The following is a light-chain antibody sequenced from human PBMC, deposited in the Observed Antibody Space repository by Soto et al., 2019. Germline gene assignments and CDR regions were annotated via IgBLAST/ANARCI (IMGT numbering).Light chain of an antibody. CDR2: GAS. CDR1: QSVFSSY. CDR3: QQYGSSFLT. Sequence: EIVLTQSPGTLSLSPGERATLSCRASQSVFSSYLAWYQQKPGQAPRLLIYGASTRATGIPDRFSGSGSGTDFTLTISRLEPEDFVVYYWQQYGSSFLTFGGGTKVEIK. J-gene: IGKJ4*01. V-gene: IGKV3-20*01.